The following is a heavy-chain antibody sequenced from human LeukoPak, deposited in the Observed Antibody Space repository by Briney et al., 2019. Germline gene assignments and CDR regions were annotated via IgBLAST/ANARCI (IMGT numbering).Heavy chain of an antibody. V-gene: IGHV3-30-3*01. D-gene: IGHD6-13*01. J-gene: IGHJ3*02. Sequence: GGSLRLSCAASGFTFSSYAMHWVRQAPGKELEWVAVISYDGSNKYYADSVKGRFTISRDNSKNTLYLQMNSLRAEDTAVYYCARVRSSSWYDAFDIWGQGTMVTVSS. CDR3: ARVRSSSWYDAFDI. CDR1: GFTFSSYA. CDR2: ISYDGSNK.